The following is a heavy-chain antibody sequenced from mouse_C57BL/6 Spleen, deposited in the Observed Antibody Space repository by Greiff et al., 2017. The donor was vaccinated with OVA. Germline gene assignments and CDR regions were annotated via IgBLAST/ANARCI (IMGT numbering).Heavy chain of an antibody. CDR1: GYTFTSYG. V-gene: IGHV1-81*01. J-gene: IGHJ1*03. CDR3: ARDGVTTVVSFGV. Sequence: VQLQQSGAELARPGASVKLSCKASGYTFTSYGISWVKQRTGQGLEWIGEIYPRSGNTYYNEKFKGKATLTADKSSSTAYMELRSLTSEDSAVYFCARDGVTTVVSFGVWGTGTTVTVSS. D-gene: IGHD1-1*01. CDR2: IYPRSGNT.